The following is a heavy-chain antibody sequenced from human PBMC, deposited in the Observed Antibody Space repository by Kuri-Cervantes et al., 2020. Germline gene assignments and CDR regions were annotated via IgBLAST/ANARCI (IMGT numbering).Heavy chain of an antibody. Sequence: GSLRLSCAVSGGSIGSSNWWSWVRQPPGKGPEWIGEINHSGSTNYNPSLKSRVTISVDTSKNQFSLKLSSVTAADTAVYYCARRTMVRGGTFDYWGQGTLVTVSS. D-gene: IGHD3-10*01. V-gene: IGHV4-4*02. CDR3: ARRTMVRGGTFDY. J-gene: IGHJ4*02. CDR2: INHSGST. CDR1: GGSIGSSNW.